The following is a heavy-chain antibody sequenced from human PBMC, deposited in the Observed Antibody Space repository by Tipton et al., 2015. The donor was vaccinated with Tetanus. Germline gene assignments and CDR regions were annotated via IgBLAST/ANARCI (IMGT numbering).Heavy chain of an antibody. Sequence: TLSLTCTVSGGSISSRSYYWSWIRQHPVKGLEWIGYIYYTGSTYYNPSLKSRVIISADTPKNQFSLKLSSVTAADTAVYYCASSVGQLWFWGQGSLVTVSS. CDR1: GGSISSRSYY. D-gene: IGHD5-18*01. CDR2: IYYTGST. J-gene: IGHJ4*01. CDR3: ASSVGQLWF. V-gene: IGHV4-31*03.